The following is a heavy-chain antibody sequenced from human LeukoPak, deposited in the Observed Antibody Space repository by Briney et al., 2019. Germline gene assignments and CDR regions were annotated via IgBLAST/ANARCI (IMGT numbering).Heavy chain of an antibody. D-gene: IGHD3-10*01. J-gene: IGHJ4*02. CDR2: IYYSGST. V-gene: IGHV4-59*11. CDR1: GFSISSHY. Sequence: SETLSLTCTVSGFSISSHYWSWIRQPPGKTLEWIGYIYYSGSTNYNPSLRSRVTISVDSSKNQFSLKLSSVTAADTAVYYCARGSGQWGFDSWGQGTLVTVSS. CDR3: ARGSGQWGFDS.